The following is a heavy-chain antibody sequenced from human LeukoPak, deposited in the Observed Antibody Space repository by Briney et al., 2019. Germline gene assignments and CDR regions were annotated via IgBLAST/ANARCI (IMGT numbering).Heavy chain of an antibody. CDR3: ARDVRTAYYDFWSGYYRENCFDP. V-gene: IGHV3-21*01. D-gene: IGHD3-3*01. J-gene: IGHJ5*02. Sequence: VGALRLSSAASVFTLSRYMMSCVREAPRERVESGWSICGRMGYIYYTHSVKGRFTISRDNGKNSLYLQMNSLRAEGTAVYYCARDVRTAYYDFWSGYYRENCFDPWGQGTLVTVSS. CDR2: ICGRMGYI. CDR1: VFTLSRYM.